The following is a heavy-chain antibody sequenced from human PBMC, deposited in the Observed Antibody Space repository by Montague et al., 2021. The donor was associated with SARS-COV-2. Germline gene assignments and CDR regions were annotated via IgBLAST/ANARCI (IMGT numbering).Heavy chain of an antibody. CDR1: GGSISSSNW. D-gene: IGHD6-13*01. J-gene: IGHJ6*02. Sequence: SETLSLTCAVSGGSISSSNWWSWVRQPPGKGLEWIGEIYHSGSTNYNPSLKSRVTISVDKSRNQFSLKLSSVTAADTAVYYCARETSSWNYGMDVWGQGTTVTVSS. CDR2: IYHSGST. V-gene: IGHV4-4*02. CDR3: ARETSSWNYGMDV.